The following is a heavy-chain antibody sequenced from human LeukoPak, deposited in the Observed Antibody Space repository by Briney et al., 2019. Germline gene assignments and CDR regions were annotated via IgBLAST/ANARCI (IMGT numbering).Heavy chain of an antibody. Sequence: GGSLRLSCVASGLTFSNFGMSWVRQAPGKGLEWVSFIYSDNTHYSDSVKGRFTISRDNSKNTPYLQMNSLRAEDTAVYYCARRAGAYSHPYDYWGQGTLVTVSS. V-gene: IGHV3-53*01. J-gene: IGHJ4*02. CDR2: IYSDNT. D-gene: IGHD4/OR15-4a*01. CDR1: GLTFSNFG. CDR3: ARRAGAYSHPYDY.